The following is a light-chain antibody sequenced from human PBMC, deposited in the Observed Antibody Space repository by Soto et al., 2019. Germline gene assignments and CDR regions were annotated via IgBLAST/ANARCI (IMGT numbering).Light chain of an antibody. CDR1: QSISSN. J-gene: IGKJ2*01. CDR2: GAS. CDR3: QQYNSWPPYT. V-gene: IGKV3-15*01. Sequence: ETVMTQSPATLSVSPGERATLSCRASQSISSNLAWYQQKPGQAPRLLIYGASTRATGIPARFSGSGSGTEFTLTISSLQSEDFAVYYWQQYNSWPPYTFGQGTKLEI.